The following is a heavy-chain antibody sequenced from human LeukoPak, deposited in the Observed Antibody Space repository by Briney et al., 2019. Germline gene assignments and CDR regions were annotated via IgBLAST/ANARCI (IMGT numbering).Heavy chain of an antibody. CDR3: ARGDTAMVTGSTDY. CDR1: GFTFSSYG. V-gene: IGHV3-30*02. J-gene: IGHJ4*02. CDR2: IRYDGSNK. Sequence: AGGSLRLSCAASGFTFSSYGMHWVRQAPGKGLEWVAFIRYDGSNKYYADSVKGRFTISRDNSKNTLYLQMNSLRAEDTAVYYCARGDTAMVTGSTDYWGQGTLVTVSS. D-gene: IGHD5-18*01.